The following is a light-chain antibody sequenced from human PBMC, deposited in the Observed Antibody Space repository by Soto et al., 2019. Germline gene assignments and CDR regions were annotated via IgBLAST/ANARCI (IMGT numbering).Light chain of an antibody. CDR2: GAS. J-gene: IGKJ5*01. CDR1: QSVRSN. Sequence: EIVMTQSPATLSVSPGERFTLSCSASQSVRSNLAWYQQKPGQAPRLLIYGASTRATGLPARFSGSGSGTDFTLTISSLQSEDFAVYYCQQYNTWPPITFGQGTRLEIK. CDR3: QQYNTWPPIT. V-gene: IGKV3-15*01.